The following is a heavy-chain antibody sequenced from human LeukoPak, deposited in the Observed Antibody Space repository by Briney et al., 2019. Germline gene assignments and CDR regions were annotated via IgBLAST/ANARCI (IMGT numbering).Heavy chain of an antibody. CDR3: ARGSVVVPGRIPPLYYYYMDV. D-gene: IGHD2-2*01. V-gene: IGHV4-4*07. Sequence: SETLSLTCTVSGGSMSSYYWSWIRQPAGKGLEWIGRIYTSGSTNYNPSLKSRVTMSVDTSKNQFSLKLSSVTAADTAVYYCARGSVVVPGRIPPLYYYYMDVWGKGTTVTVSS. CDR2: IYTSGST. CDR1: GGSMSSYY. J-gene: IGHJ6*03.